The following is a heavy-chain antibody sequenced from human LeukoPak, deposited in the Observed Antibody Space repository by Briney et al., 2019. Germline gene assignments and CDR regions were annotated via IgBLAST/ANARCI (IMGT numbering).Heavy chain of an antibody. CDR3: ASGLRYFDWLFHDAFDI. CDR1: GGSFSGYY. CDR2: INHGGST. J-gene: IGHJ3*02. D-gene: IGHD3-9*01. V-gene: IGHV4-34*01. Sequence: SETLSLTCAVYGGSFSGYYWSWIRQPPGKGLEWIGEINHGGSTNYNPSLKSRVTISVDTSKNQFSLKLSSVTAADTAVYYCASGLRYFDWLFHDAFDIWGQGTMVTVSS.